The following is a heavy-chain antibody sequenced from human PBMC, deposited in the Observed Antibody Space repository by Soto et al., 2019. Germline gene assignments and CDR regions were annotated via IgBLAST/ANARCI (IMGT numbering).Heavy chain of an antibody. CDR1: GGSFSGYF. Sequence: SETLSLTCTVSGGSFSGYFWTWIRQPPGKGLEWLAEINHSGITNYNPSVESRVSMSVDTSKNQFSLRLYSVTAADTAVYYCVRGPSYYDFWSGYYPYYYYGMDVWGQGTTVTVSS. D-gene: IGHD3-3*01. CDR3: VRGPSYYDFWSGYYPYYYYGMDV. J-gene: IGHJ6*02. CDR2: INHSGIT. V-gene: IGHV4-34*01.